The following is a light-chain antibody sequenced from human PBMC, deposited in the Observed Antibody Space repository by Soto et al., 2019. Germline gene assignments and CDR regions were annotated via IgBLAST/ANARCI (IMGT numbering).Light chain of an antibody. J-gene: IGKJ1*01. CDR1: QSVSSN. CDR2: GAS. Sequence: RGMTKSKDTLSVSPGERATLSCRASQSVSSNLAWYQQKPGQAPRLLIYGASTRATGIPARFSGSGSGTEFTLTISSLQSEDFAVYYCQQYNNWPRTFGQ. CDR3: QQYNNWPRT. V-gene: IGKV3-15*01.